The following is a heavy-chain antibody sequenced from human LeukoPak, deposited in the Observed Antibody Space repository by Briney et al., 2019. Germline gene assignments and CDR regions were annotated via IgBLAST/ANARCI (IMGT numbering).Heavy chain of an antibody. Sequence: SETLSLTCTVSGGSISTYYWSWIRQSPGKGLEWIAYISNGGSTNYSPSLRSRVTISVDTSKNQLSLKLSSVTAADTAVYYCARHRPTAGTFDYWGQGTLVTVSS. V-gene: IGHV4-59*08. CDR2: ISNGGST. CDR1: GGSISTYY. D-gene: IGHD6-13*01. J-gene: IGHJ4*02. CDR3: ARHRPTAGTFDY.